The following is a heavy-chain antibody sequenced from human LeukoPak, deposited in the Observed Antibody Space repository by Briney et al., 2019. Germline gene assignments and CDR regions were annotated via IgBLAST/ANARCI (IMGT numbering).Heavy chain of an antibody. CDR3: AREEAAGGYV. CDR1: GGSVSSGSYY. J-gene: IGHJ4*02. V-gene: IGHV4-61*01. CDR2: IYYSGST. Sequence: SETLSLTCTVSGGSVSSGSYYWSWIRQPPGKGLEWIGYIYYSGSTNYNPSLKSRVTISVDTSKNQFSLKLSSVTAADTAVYYCAREEAAGGYVWGQGTLVTVSS. D-gene: IGHD5-12*01.